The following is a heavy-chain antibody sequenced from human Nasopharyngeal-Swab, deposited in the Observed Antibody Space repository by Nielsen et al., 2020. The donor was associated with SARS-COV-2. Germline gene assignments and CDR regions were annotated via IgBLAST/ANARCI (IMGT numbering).Heavy chain of an antibody. V-gene: IGHV3-30-3*01. D-gene: IGHD2-21*02. CDR1: GFTFSSYA. CDR2: ISYDGSNK. J-gene: IGHJ3*02. Sequence: GESLKISCAASGFTFSSYAMHWVRQAPGKGLEWVAVISYDGSNKYYADSVKGRFTISRDNSKNTLYLQMNSLRAEDTAVYYCAIDPDCGGDCYGIAPSDAFDIWGQGTMVTVSS. CDR3: AIDPDCGGDCYGIAPSDAFDI.